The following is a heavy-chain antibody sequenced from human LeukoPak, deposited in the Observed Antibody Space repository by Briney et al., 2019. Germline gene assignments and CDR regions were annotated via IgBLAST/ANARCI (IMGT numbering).Heavy chain of an antibody. CDR2: ISAGNGNT. CDR1: GYTFTSYA. D-gene: IGHD1-26*01. J-gene: IGHJ4*02. V-gene: IGHV1-3*01. CDR3: ARDSGSGNNDY. Sequence: ASVKVSCKASGYTFTSYAIHWVRQAPGQRLEWMGWISAGNGNTKYSQNFQGRVTFISNTSATTAFMELSSLRSEDAAVYFCARDSGSGNNDYWGQGTLVTVSS.